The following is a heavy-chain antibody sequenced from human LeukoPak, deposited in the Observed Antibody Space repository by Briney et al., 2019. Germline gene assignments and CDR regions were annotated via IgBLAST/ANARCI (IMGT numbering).Heavy chain of an antibody. CDR3: ARDPRGGSLNWFDP. V-gene: IGHV1-69*05. Sequence: SVEVSCKASGGTFSSYAISWVRQAPGQGLEWMGRIIPTFGTANYAQKFQGRVTITTDESTSTAYMELSSLRSEDTAVYYCARDPRGGSLNWFDPWGQGTLVTVSS. J-gene: IGHJ5*01. D-gene: IGHD1-26*01. CDR1: GGTFSSYA. CDR2: IIPTFGTA.